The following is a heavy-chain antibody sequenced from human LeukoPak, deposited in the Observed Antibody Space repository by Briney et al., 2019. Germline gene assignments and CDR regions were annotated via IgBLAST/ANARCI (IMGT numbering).Heavy chain of an antibody. CDR1: GFTFSSYG. V-gene: IGHV3-30*02. CDR2: IRYDGSNK. CDR3: AKGRRSGSYPYYFDY. J-gene: IGHJ4*02. Sequence: GGSLRLSCAASGFTFSSYGMHWVRQAPGKGLEWVAFIRYDGSNKYYADSVKGRFTISRDNSKNTLYLQMNSLRAEDTAVYYCAKGRRSGSYPYYFDYWGQGTLVTVSS. D-gene: IGHD1-26*01.